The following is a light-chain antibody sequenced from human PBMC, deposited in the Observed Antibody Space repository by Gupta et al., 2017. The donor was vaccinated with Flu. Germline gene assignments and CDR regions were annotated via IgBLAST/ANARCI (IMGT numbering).Light chain of an antibody. Sequence: SALSQPASVSASPVPSIPSSCTGSSSDVGRYNLVSWYQQHTGKAPYHMIYEGNKRPSGVSNRSGRSKAGNTASMTISGLQAEDGADYPCCAYLGSPIFWVFDGGNRLT. CDR1: SSDVGRYNL. J-gene: IGLJ3*02. CDR3: CAYLGSPIFWV. V-gene: IGLV2-23*01. CDR2: EGN.